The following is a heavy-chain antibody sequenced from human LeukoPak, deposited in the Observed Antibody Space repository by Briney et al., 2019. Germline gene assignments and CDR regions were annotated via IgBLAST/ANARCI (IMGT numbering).Heavy chain of an antibody. CDR1: GFTFSSYG. CDR3: AKDRRFDY. CDR2: ISYDGSNK. V-gene: IGHV3-30*18. Sequence: GGSLRLSCAASGFTFSSYGMHWVRQAPGKGLEWVAVISYDGSNKYYADSVKGRFTISRDNSKNTLYLQMNSLRAEDTVVYYCAKDRRFDYWGQGTLVTVSS. J-gene: IGHJ4*02.